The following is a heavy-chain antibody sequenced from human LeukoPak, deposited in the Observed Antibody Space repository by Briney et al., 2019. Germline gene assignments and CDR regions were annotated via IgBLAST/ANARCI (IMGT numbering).Heavy chain of an antibody. V-gene: IGHV3-7*01. CDR1: GFPFSSYW. CDR2: IKQDGSKK. D-gene: IGHD3-3*01. J-gene: IGHJ4*02. CDR3: ATDRGWRTSGYYLYYFES. Sequence: PGGSLRLSCVASGFPFSSYWMTWVRQAPGKGLEWVANIKQDGSKKSYVDSVRGRFTISRDNTKSSLYLQMSSLRAEDTAVYYCATDRGWRTSGYYLYYFESWGQGTLVTVSS.